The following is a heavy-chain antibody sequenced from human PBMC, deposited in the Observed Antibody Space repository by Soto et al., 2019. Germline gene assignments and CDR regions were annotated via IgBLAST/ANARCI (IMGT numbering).Heavy chain of an antibody. CDR2: ISTYNGNT. CDR3: PSVAPGDFYISGAFYYFDPDY. CDR1: GYTFTNYG. J-gene: IGHJ4*02. Sequence: QVLLVQSGADMKKPGASVKVSCKASGYTFTNYGISWVRQAPGQGLEWMGWISTYNGNTNYAQKFQGRVTVTTDTTTSTAHLELRRPRPDHSAVYYRPSVAPGDFYISGAFYYFDPDYWGQGTLVTVSS. D-gene: IGHD1-26*01. V-gene: IGHV1-18*01.